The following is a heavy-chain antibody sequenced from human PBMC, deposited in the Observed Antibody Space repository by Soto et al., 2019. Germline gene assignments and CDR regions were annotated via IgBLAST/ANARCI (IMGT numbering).Heavy chain of an antibody. Sequence: SVKVSCKASGGTFSSYAISWVRQAPGQGLEWMGGIIPIFGTANYAQKFQGRVTITADESTSTAYMELSSLRSEDTAVYYCATTGGYSYGYMSYWGQGTLVTVSS. CDR2: IIPIFGTA. CDR1: GGTFSSYA. D-gene: IGHD5-18*01. V-gene: IGHV1-69*13. J-gene: IGHJ4*02. CDR3: ATTGGYSYGYMSY.